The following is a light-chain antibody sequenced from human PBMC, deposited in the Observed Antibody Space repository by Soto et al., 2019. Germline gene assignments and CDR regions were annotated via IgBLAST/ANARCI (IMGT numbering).Light chain of an antibody. J-gene: IGKJ5*01. Sequence: EIVLTQSPGTLSLSPGARDPLSCRASQSVSSSYLAWYQQKPGQAPSLLIYGASRRATGIPDRFSGSGSGTDFTLTISRLEPEDFAVYYCQQYDSSPITFGQGTRLEIK. CDR1: QSVSSSY. CDR3: QQYDSSPIT. CDR2: GAS. V-gene: IGKV3-20*01.